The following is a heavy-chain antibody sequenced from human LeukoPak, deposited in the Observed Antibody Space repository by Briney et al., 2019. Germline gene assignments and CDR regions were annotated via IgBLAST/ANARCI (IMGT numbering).Heavy chain of an antibody. V-gene: IGHV4-4*07. CDR1: GGSLSSIFY. D-gene: IGHD2-15*01. CDR3: ARGKGSPGDAFDI. Sequence: SETLSLTCTVSGGSLSSIFYWSWIRQPAGKGLEWIGRIYSSGSTSYHPSLKSRVTISVDTSKNQFSLKLSSVTAADTAVYYCARGKGSPGDAFDIWGQGTMVTVSS. J-gene: IGHJ3*02. CDR2: IYSSGST.